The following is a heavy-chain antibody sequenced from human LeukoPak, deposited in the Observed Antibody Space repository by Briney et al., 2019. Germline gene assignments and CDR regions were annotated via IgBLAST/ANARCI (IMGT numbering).Heavy chain of an antibody. CDR2: IKQDGSEK. J-gene: IGHJ4*02. CDR3: AKDRYYESSGGFDY. CDR1: GFSFSSYW. V-gene: IGHV3-7*03. D-gene: IGHD3-22*01. Sequence: GGSLRLSCAASGFSFSSYWMSWVRQAPGKGLEWVANIKQDGSEKHYVDSVKGRFTISRDNAKSSLYLQMNSLRAEDMALYYCAKDRYYESSGGFDYWGQGTLVTVSS.